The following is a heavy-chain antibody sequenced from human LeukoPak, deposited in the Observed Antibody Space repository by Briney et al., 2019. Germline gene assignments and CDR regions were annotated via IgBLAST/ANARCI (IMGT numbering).Heavy chain of an antibody. V-gene: IGHV1-2*02. J-gene: IGHJ4*02. Sequence: ASVKVSCKASGYTFTGYYMHWVRQAPGQGLEWMGWINPNSGGTNYAQKFQGRVTMTRDTSISTAYMELSRLRSDDAAVYYCARDAGAAVAGGESDYWGQGTLVTVSS. CDR3: ARDAGAAVAGGESDY. CDR2: INPNSGGT. D-gene: IGHD6-19*01. CDR1: GYTFTGYY.